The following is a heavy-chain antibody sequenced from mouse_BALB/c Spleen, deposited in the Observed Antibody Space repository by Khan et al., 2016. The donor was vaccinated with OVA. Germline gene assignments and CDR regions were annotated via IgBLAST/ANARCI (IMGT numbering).Heavy chain of an antibody. J-gene: IGHJ2*01. V-gene: IGHV3-2*02. CDR1: GYSITSDYA. Sequence: EVELVESGPGLVKPSQSLSLTCTVTGYSITSDYAWNWIRQFPGNKLEWMGYISYSGNTKYNPSLKSRISITRDTSKNQFFLQLNSVTIEDTATYYCARICGGDFDYWGQGTTLTVSS. CDR2: ISYSGNT. CDR3: ARICGGDFDY.